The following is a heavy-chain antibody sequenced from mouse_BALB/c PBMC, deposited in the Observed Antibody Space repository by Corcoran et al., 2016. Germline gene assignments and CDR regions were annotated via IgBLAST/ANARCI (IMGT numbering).Heavy chain of an antibody. D-gene: IGHD1-1*01. Sequence: LVKTGASVKISCKASGYSFTGYYMHWVKQSHGKSLEWIGYISCYNGATSYNQKFKGKATLTVETSSSTAYMQFNSLTSEDSAVYYCARYGSPYWYFDVWGAGTTVTVSS. V-gene: IGHV1S34*01. CDR1: GYSFTGYY. CDR2: ISCYNGAT. J-gene: IGHJ1*01. CDR3: ARYGSPYWYFDV.